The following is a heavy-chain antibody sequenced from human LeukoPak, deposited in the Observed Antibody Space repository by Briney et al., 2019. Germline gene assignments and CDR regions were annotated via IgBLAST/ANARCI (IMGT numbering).Heavy chain of an antibody. CDR1: GFTFSSYG. V-gene: IGHV3-30*02. Sequence: GSLRLSFAASGFTFSSYGMHWVRPAPDKGLEWVAFIRYDGSNKYYADSVKGRFTISRDNSKNTLYLQMNSLRAEDTAVYYCAKDRQITMIVVVALFDYWGQGTLVTVSS. CDR3: AKDRQITMIVVVALFDY. CDR2: IRYDGSNK. D-gene: IGHD3-22*01. J-gene: IGHJ4*02.